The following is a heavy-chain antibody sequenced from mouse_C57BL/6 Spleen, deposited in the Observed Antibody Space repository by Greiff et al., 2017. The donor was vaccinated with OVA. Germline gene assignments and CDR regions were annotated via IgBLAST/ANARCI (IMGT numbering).Heavy chain of an antibody. Sequence: QVQLKQPGAELVRPGTSVKLSCKASGYTFTSYWMHWVKQRPGQGLEWIGVIDPSDSYTNYNQKFKGKATLTVDTSSSTAYMQLSSLTSEDSAVYYCARRGYYGSSYDFDYWGQGTTLTVSS. V-gene: IGHV1-59*01. D-gene: IGHD1-1*01. CDR3: ARRGYYGSSYDFDY. CDR1: GYTFTSYW. J-gene: IGHJ2*01. CDR2: IDPSDSYT.